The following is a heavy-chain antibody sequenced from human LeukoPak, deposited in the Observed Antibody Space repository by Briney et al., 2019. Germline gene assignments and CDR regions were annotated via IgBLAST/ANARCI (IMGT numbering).Heavy chain of an antibody. CDR1: GFTFSSYS. CDR3: AKDRDDSSGYYPPGY. J-gene: IGHJ4*02. D-gene: IGHD3-22*01. Sequence: GGSLRLSCAASGFTFSSYSMNWVRQAPGKGLEWVSSISSSSSYIYYADSVKGRFTISRDNAKNSLYLQMNSLRAEDTAVYYCAKDRDDSSGYYPPGYWGQGTLVTVSS. CDR2: ISSSSSYI. V-gene: IGHV3-21*01.